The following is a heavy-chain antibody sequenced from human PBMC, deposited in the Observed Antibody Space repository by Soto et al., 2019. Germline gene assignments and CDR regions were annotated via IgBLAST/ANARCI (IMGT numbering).Heavy chain of an antibody. V-gene: IGHV3-23*01. CDR3: AKGGEGWGTGSYFDY. D-gene: IGHD2-8*02. CDR2: INSGGDST. J-gene: IGHJ4*02. CDR1: GFTFSNYA. Sequence: EVQLLESGGGLVQPGGSLRLSCAASGFTFSNYAMSWVRQAPGKRLEWVSAINSGGDSTYYADSVKGRFTISRDNSKNTLYLQMNSLRVEDTAVYYCAKGGEGWGTGSYFDYWGQGTLVTVSS.